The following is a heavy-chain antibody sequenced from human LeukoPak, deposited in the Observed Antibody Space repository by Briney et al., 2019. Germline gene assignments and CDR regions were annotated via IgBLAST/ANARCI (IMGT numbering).Heavy chain of an antibody. CDR3: AKDGVAHNMFYFDY. CDR1: GFTFNSYA. J-gene: IGHJ4*02. D-gene: IGHD1-1*01. V-gene: IGHV3-23*01. Sequence: PGGSLRLSCAASGFTFNSYAMSWVRQAPGKGLEWVSTIGDSGGNTFYADSVKGRFTISRDNSKNTLYLQMGSLRAEDTALYYCAKDGVAHNMFYFDYWGQGTLVTVSS. CDR2: IGDSGGNT.